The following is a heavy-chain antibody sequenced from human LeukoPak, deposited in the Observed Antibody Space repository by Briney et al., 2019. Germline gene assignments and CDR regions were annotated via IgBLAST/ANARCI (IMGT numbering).Heavy chain of an antibody. CDR3: ARTPYGYSHYLDY. J-gene: IGHJ4*02. V-gene: IGHV3-48*03. Sequence: GGSLRLSCAASGFGFSTYEMNWVRQAPGQGLEWVSYISGSATTIYYADSVRGRFTISRDNARNSLYLQMNSLRADDTAVYYCARTPYGYSHYLDYWCQGNLVTVSS. CDR1: GFGFSTYE. CDR2: ISGSATTI. D-gene: IGHD4-17*01.